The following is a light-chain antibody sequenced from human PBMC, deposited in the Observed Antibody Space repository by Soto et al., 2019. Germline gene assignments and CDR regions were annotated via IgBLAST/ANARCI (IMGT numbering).Light chain of an antibody. CDR1: QSVSSSY. V-gene: IGKV3-20*01. CDR2: GAS. CDR3: QQYGSSIT. J-gene: IGKJ5*01. Sequence: LVLTQSPGTLSLSPGERATLCCRASQSVSSSYLAWYQQKPGQAPRLLIYGASSRATGIPDRFSGSGSGTDFTLTISRLEPEDFAVYYCQQYGSSITFGQGTRLET.